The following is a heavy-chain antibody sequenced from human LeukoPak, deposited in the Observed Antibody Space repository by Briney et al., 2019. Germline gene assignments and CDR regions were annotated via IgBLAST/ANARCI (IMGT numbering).Heavy chain of an antibody. CDR1: GFTFNTYW. J-gene: IGHJ4*02. V-gene: IGHV3-74*01. Sequence: GGSLRLSCAASGFTFNTYWMHWVRQAPGKGLVWVSRVNGNGRSTNYADSVKGRFTISRDTAKNTLYLQMNSLRAEDTAVYFCARGPQNSYGSGTYYDGVFDNWGQGTLVTVAS. CDR2: VNGNGRST. D-gene: IGHD3-10*01. CDR3: ARGPQNSYGSGTYYDGVFDN.